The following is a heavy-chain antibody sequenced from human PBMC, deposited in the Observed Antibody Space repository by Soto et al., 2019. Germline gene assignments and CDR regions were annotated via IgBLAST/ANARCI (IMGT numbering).Heavy chain of an antibody. CDR2: INPNSGGT. CDR1: GYTFTGYY. Sequence: GASVKVSCKASGYTFTGYYMHWVRQAPGQGLEWMGWINPNSGGTNYAQKFQGWVTMTRDTSISTAYMELSGLRSDDTAVYYCARDRIGEDYYDSSGYYYFDYWGQGTLVTVSS. CDR3: ARDRIGEDYYDSSGYYYFDY. D-gene: IGHD3-22*01. J-gene: IGHJ4*02. V-gene: IGHV1-2*04.